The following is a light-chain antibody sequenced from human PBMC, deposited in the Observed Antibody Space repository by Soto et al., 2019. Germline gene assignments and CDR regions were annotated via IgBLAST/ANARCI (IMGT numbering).Light chain of an antibody. J-gene: IGKJ4*01. V-gene: IGKV3-11*01. CDR1: QTVTN. Sequence: EIVLTQSPATLSLSPGERATLSCRASQTVTNLAWYQHKPGQAPRLLIYHASTRATGIPARFSGSGSGTDFTLSISSLVTEDFAVYYCQQYSSWLRSFGGGTKVEIK. CDR2: HAS. CDR3: QQYSSWLRS.